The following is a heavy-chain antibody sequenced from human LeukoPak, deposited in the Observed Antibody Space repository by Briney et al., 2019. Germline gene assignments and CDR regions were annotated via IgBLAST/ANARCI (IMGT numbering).Heavy chain of an antibody. D-gene: IGHD6-19*01. CDR1: GDSINTYF. Sequence: PSETLSLTCNLSGDSINTYFWIWIRQPPGKGLEWLGYISHSGSTNYNPSLKSRLTMSVDMSKNQFSLRVTSATAADTAVYFCAKSGWLRRAFFQDWGQGILVTVSS. V-gene: IGHV4-59*01. J-gene: IGHJ1*01. CDR2: ISHSGST. CDR3: AKSGWLRRAFFQD.